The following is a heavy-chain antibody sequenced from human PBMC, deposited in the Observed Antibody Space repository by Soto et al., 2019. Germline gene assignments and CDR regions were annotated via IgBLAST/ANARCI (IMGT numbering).Heavy chain of an antibody. J-gene: IGHJ6*02. CDR3: ARDRSALVKGLYYYGLDV. CDR1: GYTFTNFG. CDR2: IDPDSGAT. Sequence: ASVKVSCKASGYTFTNFGISWVRQAPGQGLEWVGWIDPDSGATKYAQKFHGRVTMTRDTSIRTADMELSRLTSDDTAMYYCARDRSALVKGLYYYGLDVWGLGTTVTV. V-gene: IGHV1-2*02. D-gene: IGHD5-18*01.